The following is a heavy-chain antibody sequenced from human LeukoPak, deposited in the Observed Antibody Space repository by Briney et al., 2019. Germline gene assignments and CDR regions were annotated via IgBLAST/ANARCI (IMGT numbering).Heavy chain of an antibody. D-gene: IGHD4-17*01. J-gene: IGHJ4*02. CDR3: AKNIHAVTTRLNYFDH. Sequence: GGSLRLSCGASGFLFRSYGMHWVRQAPGKGLEWVAVITYDGRNEDYADSVKGRFTISRDNFESTLYLQMNSLRTEDTAVYYCAKNIHAVTTRLNYFDHWGQGILVTVSS. CDR2: ITYDGRNE. CDR1: GFLFRSYG. V-gene: IGHV3-30*18.